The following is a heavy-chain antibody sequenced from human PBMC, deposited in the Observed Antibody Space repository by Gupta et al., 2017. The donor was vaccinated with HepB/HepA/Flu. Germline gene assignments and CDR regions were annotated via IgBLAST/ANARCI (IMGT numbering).Heavy chain of an antibody. CDR1: GFTFSSYA. D-gene: IGHD2-2*01. CDR2: ISGSGGRT. CDR3: AKDYWDIVVVPAAHLDY. J-gene: IGHJ4*02. Sequence: EVQLLESGGGLVQPGGSLRLSCAASGFTFSSYAMSWVRQAPGKGLEWVAAISGSGGRTYYADSVKGRFTISRDNSKNTLYLQMNSLRAEDTAVYYCAKDYWDIVVVPAAHLDYWGQGTLVTVSS. V-gene: IGHV3-23*01.